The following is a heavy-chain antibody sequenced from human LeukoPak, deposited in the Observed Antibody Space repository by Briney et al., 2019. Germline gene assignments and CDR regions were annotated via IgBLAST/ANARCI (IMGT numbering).Heavy chain of an antibody. CDR3: ARARFWSDLDAFDI. Sequence: SSETLSLTCAVYGGSFSGYYWSWIRQPPGKGLEWIGEINHSGCTNYNPSLKSRVTISVDTSKNQFSLKLSSVTAADTAVYYCARARFWSDLDAFDIWGQGTMVTVSS. V-gene: IGHV4-34*01. CDR1: GGSFSGYY. CDR2: INHSGCT. D-gene: IGHD3-3*01. J-gene: IGHJ3*02.